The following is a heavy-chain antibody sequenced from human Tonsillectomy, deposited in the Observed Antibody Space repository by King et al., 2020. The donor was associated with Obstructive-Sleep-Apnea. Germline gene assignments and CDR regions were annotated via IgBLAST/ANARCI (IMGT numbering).Heavy chain of an antibody. CDR1: GGSITSGFYY. V-gene: IGHV4-39*07. J-gene: IGHJ5*02. CDR3: GREGGETGARWFDP. CDR2: NSHSGRT. D-gene: IGHD1-26*01. Sequence: QLQESGPRLVKPSETLSLIFTVSGGSITSGFYYWGWIRQPPGKGLEWIASNSHSGRTFSSPSHESRGPISVDTSNNQLSLNLWSVTAADTAVYYCGREGGETGARWFDPWGQGTLVTVSS.